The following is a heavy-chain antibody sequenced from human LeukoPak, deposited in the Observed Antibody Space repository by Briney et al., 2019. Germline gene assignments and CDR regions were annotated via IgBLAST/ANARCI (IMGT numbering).Heavy chain of an antibody. D-gene: IGHD3-9*01. Sequence: PGGSLRLSCAASGFTFSSYWMHWVRQAPGKGPVWVSRINSDGSSTSYADSVKGRFTISRDNAKNTLYLQMNSLRAEDTAVYYCARGSSIRYFDWFTNQPFDYWGQGTLVTVSS. CDR1: GFTFSSYW. CDR3: ARGSSIRYFDWFTNQPFDY. CDR2: INSDGSST. J-gene: IGHJ4*02. V-gene: IGHV3-74*01.